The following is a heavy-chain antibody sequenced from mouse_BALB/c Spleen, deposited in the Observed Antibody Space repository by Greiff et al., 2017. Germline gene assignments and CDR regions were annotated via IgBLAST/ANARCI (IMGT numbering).Heavy chain of an antibody. Sequence: EVHLVESGGGLVKPGGSLKLSCAASGFTFSSYAMSWVRQTPEKRLEWVASISSGGSTYYPDSVKGRFTISRDNARNILYLQMSSLRSEDTAMYYCARLYGSSYGYAMDYWGQGTSVTVSS. CDR3: ARLYGSSYGYAMDY. CDR2: ISSGGST. CDR1: GFTFSSYA. D-gene: IGHD1-1*01. J-gene: IGHJ4*01. V-gene: IGHV5-6-5*01.